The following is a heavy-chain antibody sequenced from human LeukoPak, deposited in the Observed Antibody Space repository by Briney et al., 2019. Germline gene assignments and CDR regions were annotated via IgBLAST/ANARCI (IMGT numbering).Heavy chain of an antibody. V-gene: IGHV3-7*01. D-gene: IGHD3-22*01. CDR3: ARASSSYYLYYFDY. CDR2: IKRDGSEK. CDR1: GFTFSIYW. Sequence: GGSLRLSCAASGFTFSIYWMSWVRQAPGKGLEWVANIKRDGSEKYYVDSVKGRFTISRDSAKSSLYLQMSSLRAEDTAVYYCARASSSYYLYYFDYWGQGTLVTVSS. J-gene: IGHJ4*02.